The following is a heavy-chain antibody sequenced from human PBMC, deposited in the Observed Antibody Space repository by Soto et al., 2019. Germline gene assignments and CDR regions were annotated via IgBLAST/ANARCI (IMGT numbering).Heavy chain of an antibody. Sequence: QVQLQESGPGLVKPSQTLSLTCTVSGGSISSGGYYWSWIRQHPGKGLQGIGYIYYSGSTYYKPSLKSRVTISVDTSKNQFSLKLSSVTAADTAVYYCARSVVVAAIHNWFDPWGQGTLVTVSS. CDR3: ARSVVVAAIHNWFDP. V-gene: IGHV4-31*03. D-gene: IGHD2-15*01. CDR2: IYYSGST. J-gene: IGHJ5*02. CDR1: GGSISSGGYY.